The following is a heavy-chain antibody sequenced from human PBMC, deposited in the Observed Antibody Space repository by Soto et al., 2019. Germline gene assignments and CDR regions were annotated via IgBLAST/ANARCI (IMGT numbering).Heavy chain of an antibody. CDR1: GFTFHTYE. CDR2: ISSTSSTI. V-gene: IGHV3-48*03. Sequence: GGSLRLSCAASGFTFHTYEMNWVRQAPGKGLEWVSYISSTSSTISYADSVKGRFTISRDNAKNSLSLQMNSLRAEDTAVYYCARGAYYYYYGLGVWGQGTTVTV. J-gene: IGHJ6*02. CDR3: ARGAYYYYYGLGV.